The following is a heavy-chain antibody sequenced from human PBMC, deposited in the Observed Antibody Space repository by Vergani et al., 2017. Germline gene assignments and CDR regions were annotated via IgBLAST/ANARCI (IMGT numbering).Heavy chain of an antibody. CDR3: ARDVYCSSTSCYHYYYYMDV. Sequence: EVQLVESGGGLVQPGGSLRLSCAASGFTFSSYWMSWVRQAPGKGLEWVANIKQDGREKYYVDSVKGRFTISRDNAKNSLYLQMNSLRAEDTAVYYCARDVYCSSTSCYHYYYYMDVWGKGTTVTVAS. V-gene: IGHV3-7*01. CDR2: IKQDGREK. D-gene: IGHD2-2*01. CDR1: GFTFSSYW. J-gene: IGHJ6*03.